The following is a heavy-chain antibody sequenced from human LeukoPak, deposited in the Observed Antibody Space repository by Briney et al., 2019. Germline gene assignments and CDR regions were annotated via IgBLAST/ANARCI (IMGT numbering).Heavy chain of an antibody. CDR3: ARDPNYYGNLGAFDI. V-gene: IGHV4-61*02. Sequence: SETLSLTCTVSGGSVSSDSYHWSWIRQPAGKGLEWIGRIYSSGSTTYNPSLKSRVTMSVDTSKNQFSLKLSSVTAADTAVYYCARDPNYYGNLGAFDIWGQGTMVTVSS. CDR1: GGSVSSDSYH. CDR2: IYSSGST. D-gene: IGHD3-10*01. J-gene: IGHJ3*02.